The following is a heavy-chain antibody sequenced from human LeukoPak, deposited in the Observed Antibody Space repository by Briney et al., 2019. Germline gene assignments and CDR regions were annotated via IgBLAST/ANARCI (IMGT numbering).Heavy chain of an antibody. V-gene: IGHV5-10-1*01. CDR2: IDPSDSYT. Sequence: GESLKISCKGSGYSFTSYWISWVRQMPGKGLEWMGRIDPSDSYTNYSPSFQGHATISADKSISTAYLQWSSLKASDTAMYYCARHPGPIVVVPAAYWFDPWGQGTLVTVSS. CDR1: GYSFTSYW. J-gene: IGHJ5*02. D-gene: IGHD2-2*01. CDR3: ARHPGPIVVVPAAYWFDP.